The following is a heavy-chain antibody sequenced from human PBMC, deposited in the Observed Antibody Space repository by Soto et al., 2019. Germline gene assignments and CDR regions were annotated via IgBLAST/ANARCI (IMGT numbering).Heavy chain of an antibody. CDR2: IYYSGIT. CDR1: GGSLSSYY. D-gene: IGHD3-10*01. CDR3: ARDSGSGSYSYNYFDP. Sequence: SATLSLTCTVSGGSLSSYYWSWISAPPGKGLEWIGYIYYSGITKYSPSLKSRVTISVDTSKNQFSLKLSSVTAADTAVYDCARDSGSGSYSYNYFDPWGQGTLVTVSS. V-gene: IGHV4-59*01. J-gene: IGHJ5*02.